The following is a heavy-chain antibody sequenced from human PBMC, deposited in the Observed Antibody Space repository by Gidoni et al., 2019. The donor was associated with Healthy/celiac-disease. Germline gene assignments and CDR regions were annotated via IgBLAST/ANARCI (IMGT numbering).Heavy chain of an antibody. CDR2: IYHSGRT. V-gene: IGHV4-30-2*01. CDR1: GGSISSGGYS. CDR3: ARVVGGSGAVGV. Sequence: QLQLQESGSGLVKPSQTLSLTCAVSGGSISSGGYSWSWIRQPPGTGLEWIGYIYHSGRTYYNPSLKSRVTLSVDRSKNQFSLKLSSVTASDTAVYYCARVVGGSGAVGVWGQGTLVTVSS. D-gene: IGHD3-3*01. J-gene: IGHJ4*02.